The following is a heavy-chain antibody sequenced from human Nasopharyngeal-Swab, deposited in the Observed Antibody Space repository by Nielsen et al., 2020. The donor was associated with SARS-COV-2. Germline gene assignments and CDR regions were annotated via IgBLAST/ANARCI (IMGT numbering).Heavy chain of an antibody. CDR2: ISSSSSYI. CDR1: GFTFSSYN. Sequence: GESLKISCAASGFTFSSYNMNWVRQAPGKGLEWVSSISSSSSYIYYADSVKGRFTISRDNAKNSLYLQMNSLRAEDTAVYYCARPRVEEGYYDFWSAADANPEYFQHWGQGTLVTVSS. J-gene: IGHJ1*01. D-gene: IGHD3-3*01. CDR3: ARPRVEEGYYDFWSAADANPEYFQH. V-gene: IGHV3-21*01.